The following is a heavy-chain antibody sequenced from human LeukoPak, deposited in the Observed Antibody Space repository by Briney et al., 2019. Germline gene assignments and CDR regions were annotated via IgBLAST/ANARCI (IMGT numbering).Heavy chain of an antibody. CDR2: INHSGST. Sequence: KPSETLSLTCAVSGGSISSSNWWSWVRQPPGKGLEWIGEINHSGSTNYNPSLKSRVTISVDTSKNQFSLKLSSVTAADTAVYYCARGYQEMATIKTYYFDYWGQGTLVTVSS. J-gene: IGHJ4*02. CDR3: ARGYQEMATIKTYYFDY. CDR1: GGSISSSNW. D-gene: IGHD5-24*01. V-gene: IGHV4-4*02.